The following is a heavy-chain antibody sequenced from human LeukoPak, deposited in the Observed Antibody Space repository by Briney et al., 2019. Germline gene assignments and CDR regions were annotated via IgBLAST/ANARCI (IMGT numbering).Heavy chain of an antibody. CDR1: GFSLSTSGVG. Sequence: SGPTLVNPTQTLTLTCTFSGFSLSTSGVGVGWIRQPPVKALEPLTLIYWDDDKRYSPSLKSRLTITKDTSKNQVVLTMTNMDPVDTATYYCALELELRRGGPYFDYWGQGTLVTVSS. CDR3: ALELELRRGGPYFDY. CDR2: IYWDDDK. J-gene: IGHJ4*02. D-gene: IGHD1-7*01. V-gene: IGHV2-5*02.